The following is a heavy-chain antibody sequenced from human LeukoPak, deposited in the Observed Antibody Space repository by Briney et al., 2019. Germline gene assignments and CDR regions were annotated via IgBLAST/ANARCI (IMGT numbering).Heavy chain of an antibody. CDR3: AKDRRGYSYGDFDF. V-gene: IGHV3-30*18. Sequence: GGSLRLSCAASGFTFSNYGMHWVRQAPGKGLEWVTVISYDGKNKYYVDSVKGRFTISRDNSDNTLYLQMNSLRAEDTAVYYCAKDRRGYSYGDFDFRGQGTLVTVSS. CDR2: ISYDGKNK. J-gene: IGHJ4*02. D-gene: IGHD5-18*01. CDR1: GFTFSNYG.